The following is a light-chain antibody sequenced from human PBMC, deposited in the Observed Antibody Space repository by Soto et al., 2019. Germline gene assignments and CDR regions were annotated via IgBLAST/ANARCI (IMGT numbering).Light chain of an antibody. J-gene: IGKJ5*01. CDR1: QDISNT. Sequence: AIQLTQSPSSLSASVGDSVTITCRATQDISNTLAWYQHKPGRGPTLLIFDASTLESGVPSRFTGSGSGTHFTLPISSLQPEDFATYICQQCKGYPITFGQGTRVEV. CDR3: QQCKGYPIT. V-gene: IGKV1-13*02. CDR2: DAS.